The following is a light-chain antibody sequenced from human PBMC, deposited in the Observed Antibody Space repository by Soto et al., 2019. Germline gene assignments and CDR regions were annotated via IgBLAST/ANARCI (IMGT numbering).Light chain of an antibody. CDR2: GAS. V-gene: IGKV3-20*01. Sequence: EIVLTQSPGTLSLSPGERTTLSCRASQSVSTNYLAWYQQKPGQAPRLLIYGASSRATGIPDRFRGSGSGADFTLTISRLEPEDFAVYYCQQYGSVPLTFGGGTKVEIK. J-gene: IGKJ4*01. CDR1: QSVSTNY. CDR3: QQYGSVPLT.